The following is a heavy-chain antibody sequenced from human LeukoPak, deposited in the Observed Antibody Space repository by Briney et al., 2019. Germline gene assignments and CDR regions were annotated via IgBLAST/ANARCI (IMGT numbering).Heavy chain of an antibody. Sequence: GGSLRLSCAGSGFTSSSYGMHWVRQAPGKGREWVAVISNDGIHEYYADSVKGRFTISRDNSKNTLYLQMNSLRAEDTAVYYCAKDLQGNEAEAAGFSMRYYYYAMDVWGKGTTVTVSS. CDR2: ISNDGIHE. CDR3: AKDLQGNEAEAAGFSMRYYYYAMDV. D-gene: IGHD6-13*01. V-gene: IGHV3-30*18. CDR1: GFTSSSYG. J-gene: IGHJ6*04.